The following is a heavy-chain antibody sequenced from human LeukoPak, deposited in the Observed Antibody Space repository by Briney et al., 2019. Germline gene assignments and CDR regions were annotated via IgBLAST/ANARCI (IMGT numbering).Heavy chain of an antibody. V-gene: IGHV3-30*02. CDR1: GFTFSSYG. D-gene: IGHD1-26*01. CDR2: IRYDGSNK. J-gene: IGHJ4*02. Sequence: GGSLRLSCAASGFTFSSYGMHWVRQAPGKGLEWVAFIRYDGSNKYYADSVKGRFTISRDNSKNSLYLQMNSLRAEDTALYYCAKDAIVGATRPYYFDYWGQGTLVTVSS. CDR3: AKDAIVGATRPYYFDY.